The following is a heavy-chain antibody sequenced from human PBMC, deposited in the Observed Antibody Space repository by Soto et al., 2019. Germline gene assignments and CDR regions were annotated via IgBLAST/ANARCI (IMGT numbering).Heavy chain of an antibody. CDR2: IYHSGST. D-gene: IGHD3-3*01. Sequence: TLSLTCAVSGYSISSGYYWGWIRQPPGKGLEWIGSIYHSGSTYYNPSLKSRVTISVDTSKNQFSLKLSSVTAADTAVYYCARDRITIFGVVIPYYYYYGMDVWGQGTTVTAP. CDR1: GYSISSGYY. J-gene: IGHJ6*02. CDR3: ARDRITIFGVVIPYYYYYGMDV. V-gene: IGHV4-38-2*02.